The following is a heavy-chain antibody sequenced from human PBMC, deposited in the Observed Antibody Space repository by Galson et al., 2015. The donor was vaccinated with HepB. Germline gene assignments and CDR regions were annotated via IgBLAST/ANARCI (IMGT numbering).Heavy chain of an antibody. Sequence: SLRLSCAASGFIFSSYWMSWVRQAPGKGLEWVANIKQDGSEKYYVDSGNGRFTISSDYPKNPLYLQMNSLRAEDTAVYYCARDPDDGGNSDYWGQATLVTVAS. CDR2: IKQDGSEK. CDR3: ARDPDDGGNSDY. D-gene: IGHD4-23*01. J-gene: IGHJ4*02. CDR1: GFIFSSYW. V-gene: IGHV3-7*03.